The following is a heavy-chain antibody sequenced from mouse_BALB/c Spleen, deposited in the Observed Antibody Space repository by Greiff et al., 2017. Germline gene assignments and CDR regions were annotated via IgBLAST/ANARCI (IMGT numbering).Heavy chain of an antibody. CDR2: INSNGGST. D-gene: IGHD2-1*01. CDR1: GFTFSSYY. CDR3: ARQSGNYKPSYAMDY. J-gene: IGHJ4*01. V-gene: IGHV5-6-2*01. Sequence: EVKVVESGGGLVKLGGSLKLSCAASGFTFSSYYMSWVRQTPEKRLELVAAINSNGGSTYYPDTVKGRFTISRDNAKNTLYLQMSSLKSEDTALYYCARQSGNYKPSYAMDYWGQGTSVTVSS.